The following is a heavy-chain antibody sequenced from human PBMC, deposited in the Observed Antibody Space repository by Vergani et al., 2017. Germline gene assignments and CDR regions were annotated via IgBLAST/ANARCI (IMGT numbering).Heavy chain of an antibody. D-gene: IGHD3-22*01. V-gene: IGHV1-8*01. Sequence: QVQLVQSGAEVKKPGASVKVSCKASGYTFTSYDINWVRQATGQGLEWMGWMNPNSGNTGYAQKFQGRVTMTRNTSISTAYMELSSLRSEDTAVYYCARGLGYYDSSGYSRGNXFDPWGQGTLVTVSS. CDR2: MNPNSGNT. CDR3: ARGLGYYDSSGYSRGNXFDP. J-gene: IGHJ5*02. CDR1: GYTFTSYD.